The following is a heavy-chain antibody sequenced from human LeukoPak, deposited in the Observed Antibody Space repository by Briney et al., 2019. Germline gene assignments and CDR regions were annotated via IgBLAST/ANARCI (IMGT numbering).Heavy chain of an antibody. V-gene: IGHV3-49*04. J-gene: IGHJ4*02. D-gene: IGHD6-13*01. Sequence: GGSLRLSCSASGFTFGDYAMSWVRQAPGKGLERVGFIRSKAYGGTTEYAASVEGRFTISRDDSKSIAYPQMNSPKTEDTAVYYCSRDLSWSFDYWGQGTLVTVSS. CDR1: GFTFGDYA. CDR3: SRDLSWSFDY. CDR2: IRSKAYGGTT.